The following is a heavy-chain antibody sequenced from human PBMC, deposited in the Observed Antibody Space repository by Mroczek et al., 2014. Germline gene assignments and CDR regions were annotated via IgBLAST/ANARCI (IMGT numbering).Heavy chain of an antibody. Sequence: QVQLVQSGGGVVQPGRSLRLSCAASGFTFSSYGMHWVRQAPGKGLEWVAVISYDGSNKYYADSVKGRFTISRDNSKNTLYLQMNSLRAEDTAVYYCAKDEGGYCTNGVCYSFDYWGQGTLVTVSS. D-gene: IGHD2-8*01. J-gene: IGHJ4*02. CDR1: GFTFSSYG. CDR3: AKDEGGYCTNGVCYSFDY. CDR2: ISYDGSNK. V-gene: IGHV3-30*18.